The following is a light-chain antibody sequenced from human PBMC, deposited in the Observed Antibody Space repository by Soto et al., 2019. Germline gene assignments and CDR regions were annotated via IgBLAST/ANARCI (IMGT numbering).Light chain of an antibody. J-gene: IGKJ5*01. Sequence: EIVFTHSPGTLSLSPGERATLSCRASQSVSSSYLAWYQQKPGQAPRLLIYGASSRATGIPDRFSGSGSGTDFTLTISRLEPEDFAVYYCQQYGSSPPLITFGQGTRLEIK. CDR2: GAS. V-gene: IGKV3-20*01. CDR3: QQYGSSPPLIT. CDR1: QSVSSSY.